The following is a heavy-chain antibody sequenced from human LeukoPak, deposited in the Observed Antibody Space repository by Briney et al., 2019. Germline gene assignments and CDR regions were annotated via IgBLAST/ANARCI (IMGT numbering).Heavy chain of an antibody. CDR3: ATAPGAAGYWYFDL. CDR2: IIPIFGTP. D-gene: IGHD6-13*01. J-gene: IGHJ2*01. Sequence: GASVKVSCKASGGTFSSYAINWVRQAPGQGLEWMGGIIPIFGTPNYAQKFQGRVTITADESTSTACMELSSLRSEDTAVYYCATAPGAAGYWYFDLWGRGTLVTVSS. V-gene: IGHV1-69*13. CDR1: GGTFSSYA.